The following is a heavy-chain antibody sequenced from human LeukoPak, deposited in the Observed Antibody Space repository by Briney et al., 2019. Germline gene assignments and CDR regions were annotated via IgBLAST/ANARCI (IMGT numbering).Heavy chain of an antibody. CDR1: GGSISSTNYY. CDR2: IHYSGST. Sequence: SETLSLTCTVSGGSISSTNYYWGWIRQPPGKGLEWIGSIHYSGSTYYNPSLKSRVTILVDTSNNQFSLKVNSVTAADTAVYYCARGYSGSYFRWFDPWGQGTLVTVSS. V-gene: IGHV4-39*07. J-gene: IGHJ5*02. CDR3: ARGYSGSYFRWFDP. D-gene: IGHD1-26*01.